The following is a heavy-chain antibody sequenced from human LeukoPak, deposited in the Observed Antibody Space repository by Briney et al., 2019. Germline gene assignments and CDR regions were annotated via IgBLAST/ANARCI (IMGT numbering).Heavy chain of an antibody. V-gene: IGHV4-59*01. J-gene: IGHJ5*02. CDR3: ARELIAQSWFDP. CDR1: GGSISSYY. CDR2: IYYSGST. Sequence: SETLSLTCTVSGGSISSYYWSWIRQPPGKGLEWIGYIYYSGSTNYNPSLKSRVTISVDTSKNQFSLMLSSVTAADTAVYYCARELIAQSWFDPWGQGTLVTVSS.